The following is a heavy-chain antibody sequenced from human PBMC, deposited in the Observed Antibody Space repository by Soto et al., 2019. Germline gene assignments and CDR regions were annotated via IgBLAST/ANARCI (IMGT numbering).Heavy chain of an antibody. CDR3: ARDGQVGANYYYYYGMDV. CDR1: GYTFTSYG. Sequence: SVKVSCKASGYTFTSYGISWVRQAPGQGLEWMGWISAYNGNTNYAQKLQGRVTMTTDTSTSTAYMELRSLRSDDTAVYYCARDGQVGANYYYYYGMDVWGQGTTVTVSS. D-gene: IGHD1-26*01. V-gene: IGHV1-18*01. J-gene: IGHJ6*02. CDR2: ISAYNGNT.